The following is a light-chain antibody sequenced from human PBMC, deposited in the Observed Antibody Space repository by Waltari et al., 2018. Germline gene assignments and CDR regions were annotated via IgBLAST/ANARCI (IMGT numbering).Light chain of an antibody. Sequence: DIQLTQSPSFLSASVGDRVPITCRASQGIASYLAWYQQKPGKAPKLLIYAASTLQSGVPSRFSGSGSATEFTLTISSLQPEDCATYYCQQFNSYLPITFGQGTRLEIK. CDR1: QGIASY. J-gene: IGKJ5*01. CDR3: QQFNSYLPIT. V-gene: IGKV1-9*01. CDR2: AAS.